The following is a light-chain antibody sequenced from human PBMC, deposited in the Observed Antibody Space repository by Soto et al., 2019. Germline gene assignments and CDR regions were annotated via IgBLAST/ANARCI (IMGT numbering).Light chain of an antibody. V-gene: IGLV2-14*01. Sequence: QSALTQPASVSGSPGQSITISCTGTSSDVGGYNYVSWYQQHPGKAPKLMIYEVSNRPSGVSNRFSGSKSGNTASLTISGLQAEDEADYYCSSYTSSSTPNWVFGGGNKLTFL. CDR3: SSYTSSSTPNWV. J-gene: IGLJ3*02. CDR2: EVS. CDR1: SSDVGGYNY.